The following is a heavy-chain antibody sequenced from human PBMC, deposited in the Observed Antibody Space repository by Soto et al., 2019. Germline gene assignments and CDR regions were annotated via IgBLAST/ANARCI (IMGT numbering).Heavy chain of an antibody. Sequence: ASVKVSCKASGYTFTSYGISWVRQAPGQGLEWMGWISAYNGNTNYAQKLQGRVTMTTDTSTSTAYMELRSLRSDDTAVYYCASGYYDFWSGYYNYWGQGTLVTVSS. J-gene: IGHJ4*02. V-gene: IGHV1-18*01. CDR3: ASGYYDFWSGYYNY. D-gene: IGHD3-3*01. CDR2: ISAYNGNT. CDR1: GYTFTSYG.